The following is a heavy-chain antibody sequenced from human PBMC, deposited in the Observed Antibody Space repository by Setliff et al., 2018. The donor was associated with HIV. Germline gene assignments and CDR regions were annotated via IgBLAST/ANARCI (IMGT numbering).Heavy chain of an antibody. Sequence: SETLSLTCSVSGGSISSSTYYWGWIRQPPGKGLEWIGDIFYTGNTYYNPSLKSRVTMSVDTSKNQFSLKLTSVTAADTGTYYCARASYSYDSTGYLYWGQGTLVTVSS. V-gene: IGHV4-39*07. D-gene: IGHD3-22*01. J-gene: IGHJ4*02. CDR1: GGSISSSTYY. CDR2: IFYTGNT. CDR3: ARASYSYDSTGYLY.